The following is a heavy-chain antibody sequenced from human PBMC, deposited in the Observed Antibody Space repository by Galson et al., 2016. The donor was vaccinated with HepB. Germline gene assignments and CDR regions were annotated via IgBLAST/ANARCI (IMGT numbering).Heavy chain of an antibody. CDR3: ARDPARLGFQTGAFDI. D-gene: IGHD1-14*01. CDR1: GDSVSSNIAA. Sequence: CAISGDSVSSNIAAWNWIRQSPSRGLEWLGRTFYRSKWYNDYAISVRSRITINPDTSKNQYSLQLNSVTPDDTAVYYCARDPARLGFQTGAFDIWGQGTMVTVSS. CDR2: TFYRSKWYN. V-gene: IGHV6-1*01. J-gene: IGHJ3*02.